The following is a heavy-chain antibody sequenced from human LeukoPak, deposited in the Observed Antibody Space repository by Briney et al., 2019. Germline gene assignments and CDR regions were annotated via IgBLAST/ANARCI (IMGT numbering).Heavy chain of an antibody. CDR3: ARAHYNYDSSGYYNWFDP. J-gene: IGHJ5*02. D-gene: IGHD3-22*01. CDR1: GYTFTSYY. Sequence: ASLKVACKASGYTFTSYYVHWVRQAPGQGLEWMGIINPSGGSTSYVQKFQGRLTMTSDTSTSTVYMELSSLRAEDTAVYYCARAHYNYDSSGYYNWFDPWGQGTLVTVSS. CDR2: INPSGGST. V-gene: IGHV1-46*01.